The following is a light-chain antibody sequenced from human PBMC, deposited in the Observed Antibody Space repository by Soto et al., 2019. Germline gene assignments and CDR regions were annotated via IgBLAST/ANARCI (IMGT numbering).Light chain of an antibody. J-gene: IGKJ4*01. V-gene: IGKV3-15*01. Sequence: EIVMTQSPATLSVSPGERATLFCRASQSVRSNFLAWYQQKPGQAPRLLIYGASTRATGVPARFSGSGSGTEFTLTISSLQSEDFAVYYCQQYSASPLTFGGPTKVDIK. CDR2: GAS. CDR3: QQYSASPLT. CDR1: QSVRSN.